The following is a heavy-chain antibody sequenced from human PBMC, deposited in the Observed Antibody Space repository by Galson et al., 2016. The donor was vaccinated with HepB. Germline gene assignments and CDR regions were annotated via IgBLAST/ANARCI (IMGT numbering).Heavy chain of an antibody. CDR1: GFTFSLYA. V-gene: IGHV3-30-3*01. J-gene: IGHJ1*01. CDR2: ISYDGSTK. Sequence: SLRLSCAASGFTFSLYAMHWVRQAPGKGLEWVAVISYDGSTKYVDSVKGRFTIPRDNSKNTLYLQMHSLGVEDSAVYYCARVRQRLVIADDEYFQHWGQGTLVTVSS. CDR3: ARVRQRLVIADDEYFQH. D-gene: IGHD6-13*01.